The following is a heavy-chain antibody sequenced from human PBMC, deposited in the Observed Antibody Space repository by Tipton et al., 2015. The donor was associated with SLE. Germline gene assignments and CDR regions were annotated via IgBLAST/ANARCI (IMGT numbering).Heavy chain of an antibody. CDR1: GGSISSYY. D-gene: IGHD1-20*01. CDR3: ARSHNWNAGGAFDI. CDR2: IYYSGST. Sequence: LRLSCIVSGGSISSYYWSWIRQPPGKGLEWIGYIYYSGSTNYSPSLKSRVTISVDTSKNQFSLRLNSVTAADTAVYYCARSHNWNAGGAFDIWGQVTMVTVSS. V-gene: IGHV4-59*01. J-gene: IGHJ3*02.